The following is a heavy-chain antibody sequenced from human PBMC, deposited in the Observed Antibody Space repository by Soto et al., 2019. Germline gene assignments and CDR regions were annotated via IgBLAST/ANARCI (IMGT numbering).Heavy chain of an antibody. Sequence: EVQLVESGGGLVQPGRSLRLSCAASGFTFDDYAMHWVRQAPGKGLEWVSGISRNSGSIGYADSVKGRFTISRDNAKNSLYLQMNSLRAEDTALYHCAKDISEYSSSYLGAFDIWGQGTMVTVSS. CDR2: ISRNSGSI. V-gene: IGHV3-9*01. D-gene: IGHD6-13*01. J-gene: IGHJ3*02. CDR3: AKDISEYSSSYLGAFDI. CDR1: GFTFDDYA.